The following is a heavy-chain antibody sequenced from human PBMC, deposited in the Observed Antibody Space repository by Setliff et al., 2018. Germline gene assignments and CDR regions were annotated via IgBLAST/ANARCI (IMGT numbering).Heavy chain of an antibody. V-gene: IGHV4-30-4*08. J-gene: IGHJ4*02. CDR1: GGSISSGDYY. Sequence: KPSETLSLTCTVSGGSISSGDYYWSWTRQPPGKGLEWIGYIYSSGSTYYNTSLKSRVSISMDTSKNQFSLKVSSVTAADTAVYYCARSFSRREKFLLDYWGQGALVTVSS. CDR2: IYSSGST. CDR3: ARSFSRREKFLLDY.